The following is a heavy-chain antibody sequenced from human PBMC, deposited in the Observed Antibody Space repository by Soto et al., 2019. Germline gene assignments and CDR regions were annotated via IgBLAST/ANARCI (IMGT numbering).Heavy chain of an antibody. J-gene: IGHJ2*01. D-gene: IGHD3-22*01. CDR2: VYHTGRT. CDR3: AKDLGPPVRSHYPYYYFDV. Sequence: TLSLTCTASGGSFKSGSYSWSWIRQPPGKGLEWIGYVYHTGRTSYNPSLKSRVSISMDTSKNQFSLNLDSVTAADTAVYFCAKDLGPPVRSHYPYYYFDVWGRGTLVTVSS. V-gene: IGHV4-61*01. CDR1: GGSFKSGSYS.